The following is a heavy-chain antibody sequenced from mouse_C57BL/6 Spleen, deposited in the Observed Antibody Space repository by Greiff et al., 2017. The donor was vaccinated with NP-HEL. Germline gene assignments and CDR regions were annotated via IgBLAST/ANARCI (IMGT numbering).Heavy chain of an antibody. D-gene: IGHD1-1*01. J-gene: IGHJ2*01. V-gene: IGHV1-18*01. CDR2: INPNNGGT. Sequence: EVQLQQSGPELVKPGASVKIPCKASGYTFTDYNMDWVKQSHGKSLEWIGDINPNNGGTIYNQKFKGKATLTVAKSSSTAYMELRSLTSEDTAVYYCARSPYYGSSPYSFDYWGQGTTLTVSS. CDR1: GYTFTDYN. CDR3: ARSPYYGSSPYSFDY.